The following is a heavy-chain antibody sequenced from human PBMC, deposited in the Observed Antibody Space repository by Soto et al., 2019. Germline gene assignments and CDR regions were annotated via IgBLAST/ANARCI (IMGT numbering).Heavy chain of an antibody. V-gene: IGHV3-66*01. J-gene: IGHJ4*02. CDR1: GFTVSSNY. CDR3: ARYPGHDYVGY. Sequence: EVQLVESGGDLVQPGGSLRLSCAASGFTVSSNYMSWVRQAPGKGLEWVSVIYSDGSAYYADSVKGRFTISRDNSKNTLYLQMNSLRAEDTAIYYCARYPGHDYVGYWGQGTLVTVSS. CDR2: IYSDGSA.